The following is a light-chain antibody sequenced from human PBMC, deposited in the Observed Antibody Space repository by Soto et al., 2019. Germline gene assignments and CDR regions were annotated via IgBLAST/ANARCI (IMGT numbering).Light chain of an antibody. CDR3: QQDGISPPT. CDR1: QSVSIN. Sequence: EMVMTQSPSTLSVSPGERATLSCRAGQSVSINLAWYQQKPGKAPRLLIYAASARDTGIPARFSGSGSGTEFTLTISSLQSEDFAVFYCQQDGISPPTFGPGTKVAIK. J-gene: IGKJ1*01. V-gene: IGKV3-15*01. CDR2: AAS.